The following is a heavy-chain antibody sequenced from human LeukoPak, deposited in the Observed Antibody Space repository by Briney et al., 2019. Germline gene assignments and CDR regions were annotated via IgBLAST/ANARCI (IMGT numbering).Heavy chain of an antibody. CDR1: GFTFSNYW. J-gene: IGHJ4*02. V-gene: IGHV3-74*01. CDR3: ASASSHRIAAGGDY. CDR2: INSDGSSR. Sequence: GGSLRLSCAASGFTFSNYWVHWVRQAPGKGLVWVSRINSDGSSRSHADSVKGRFTISRDNAKKTLYLQMTSLRTEDTAVYYCASASSHRIAAGGDYWGQGTLVTVSS. D-gene: IGHD6-13*01.